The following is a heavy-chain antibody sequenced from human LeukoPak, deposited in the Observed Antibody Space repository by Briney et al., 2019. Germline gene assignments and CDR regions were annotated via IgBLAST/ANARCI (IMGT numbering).Heavy chain of an antibody. CDR2: IYPGDSDT. Sequence: RGESLKISCKGSGYSFTSYWIGWVRQMPGKGLEWMGIIYPGDSDTRYSPSFQGQVTISADKSISTAHLQWSSLKASDTAMYYCARYCGGDCYSPYFDYWGQGTLVTVSS. CDR3: ARYCGGDCYSPYFDY. J-gene: IGHJ4*02. CDR1: GYSFTSYW. V-gene: IGHV5-51*01. D-gene: IGHD2-21*02.